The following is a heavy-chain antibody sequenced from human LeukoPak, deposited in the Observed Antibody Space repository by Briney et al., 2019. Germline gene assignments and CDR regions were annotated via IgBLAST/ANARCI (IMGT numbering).Heavy chain of an antibody. V-gene: IGHV3-64D*06. CDR3: VKDFGRVRGTPDS. CDR1: GFAFSIYT. CDR2: ISGSGNGFSI. D-gene: IGHD3-16*01. Sequence: GGSLRLSCSASGFAFSIYTMYRVRQAPGKGPEYVSTISGSGNGFSIYYADSVKGRFTISRDDSKSILYLQMNGLRSEDTAVYYCVKDFGRVRGTPDSWGQGTLVTVSS. J-gene: IGHJ4*02.